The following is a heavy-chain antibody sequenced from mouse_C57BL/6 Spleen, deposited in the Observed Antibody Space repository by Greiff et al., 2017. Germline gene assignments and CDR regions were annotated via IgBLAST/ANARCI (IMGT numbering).Heavy chain of an antibody. Sequence: QVQLQQSGAELVRPGSSVKLSCKASGYTFTSYWMHWVKQRPIQGLEWIGNIDPSDSETHYNQKFKDKATLTVDKSSSTAYMQLSSLTSEDSAVYYCARNRGYDASWFAYWGQGTLVTVSA. CDR2: IDPSDSET. J-gene: IGHJ3*01. CDR3: ARNRGYDASWFAY. CDR1: GYTFTSYW. V-gene: IGHV1-52*01. D-gene: IGHD2-2*01.